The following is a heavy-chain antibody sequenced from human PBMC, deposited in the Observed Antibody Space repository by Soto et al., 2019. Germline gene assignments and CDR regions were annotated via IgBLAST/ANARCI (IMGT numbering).Heavy chain of an antibody. CDR3: ARSRPRGSITGTTYYFDY. CDR1: GYTFTSYA. V-gene: IGHV1-3*01. D-gene: IGHD1-7*01. CDR2: INAGNGNT. Sequence: ASVKVSCKASGYTFTSYAMHWVRQAPGQRLEWMGWINAGNGNTKYSQKFQGRVTITRDTSASTAYMELSSLRSEDTAVYYCARSRPRGSITGTTYYFDYWGQGTLVTVSS. J-gene: IGHJ4*02.